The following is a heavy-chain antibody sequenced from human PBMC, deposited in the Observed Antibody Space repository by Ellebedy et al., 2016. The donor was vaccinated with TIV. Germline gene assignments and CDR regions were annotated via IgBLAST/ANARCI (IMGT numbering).Heavy chain of an antibody. D-gene: IGHD6-13*01. CDR1: GFTFSSYV. CDR2: ISYDGSNK. CDR3: AKDKGSSSWYLWEYFDY. Sequence: GESLKISCAASGFTFSSYVMHRVRQAPGKGLGWVAVISYDGSNKYYADSVKCRFTISRDNAKNSLYLQMNSLRAEDTALYYCAKDKGSSSWYLWEYFDYWGQGTLVTVSS. J-gene: IGHJ4*02. V-gene: IGHV3-30-3*01.